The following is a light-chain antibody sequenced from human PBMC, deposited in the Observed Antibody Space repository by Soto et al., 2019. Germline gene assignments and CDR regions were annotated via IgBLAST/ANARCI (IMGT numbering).Light chain of an antibody. Sequence: SYELTQPSSVSVSPGQTARITCSGDVLAKKYARWFQQKPGRAPVLVIYKDSERPSGIPGRFSGSSSGTTVTLTISGAQVEDEADYYCYSAADNNLVFGGGTQLTVL. J-gene: IGLJ2*01. CDR1: VLAKKY. CDR2: KDS. V-gene: IGLV3-27*01. CDR3: YSAADNNLV.